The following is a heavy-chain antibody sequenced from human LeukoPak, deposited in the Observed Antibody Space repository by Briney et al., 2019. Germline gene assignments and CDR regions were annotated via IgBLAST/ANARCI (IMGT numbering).Heavy chain of an antibody. CDR2: ISYSGST. D-gene: IGHD3-10*01. CDR3: ARQDFTMVRGIKFFQH. J-gene: IGHJ1*01. V-gene: IGHV4-39*01. Sequence: ASETLSLTCSVSGGSISSSSYYWGWIRQPPGQGLEWIGSISYSGSTYSNPSLKSRLTISVDTSKNQFSLEMSSVTAADTAVYYCARQDFTMVRGIKFFQHWGQGTLVTVSS. CDR1: GGSISSSSYY.